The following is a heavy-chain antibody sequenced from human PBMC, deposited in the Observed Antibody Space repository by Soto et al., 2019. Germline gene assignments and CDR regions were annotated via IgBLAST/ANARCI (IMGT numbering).Heavy chain of an antibody. Sequence: ASVKVSCKASGYTFTSYYMHWVRQAPGQGLEWMGIINPSGGSTSYAQKFQGRVTMTRDTSTSTVYMELSSLRSEDTAVYYCARDWSRRSYYDSSGQQQLDDWGQGTLVTVSS. D-gene: IGHD3-22*01. CDR1: GYTFTSYY. J-gene: IGHJ4*02. V-gene: IGHV1-46*01. CDR2: INPSGGST. CDR3: ARDWSRRSYYDSSGQQQLDD.